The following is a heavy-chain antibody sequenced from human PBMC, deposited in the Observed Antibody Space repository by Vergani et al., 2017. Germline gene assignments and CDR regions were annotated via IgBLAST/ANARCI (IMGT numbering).Heavy chain of an antibody. D-gene: IGHD1-26*01. Sequence: QVQLQQWGAGLLKPSETLSLTCAVYGGSFSGYYWSWIRQPPGKGLEWIGEINHSGSTNYNPSLKSRVTISVDTSKNQFSLKLSSVTAADTAVYYCARTTQPRAFDIWGQGTTVTVSS. CDR3: ARTTQPRAFDI. V-gene: IGHV4-34*01. CDR1: GGSFSGYY. CDR2: INHSGST. J-gene: IGHJ3*02.